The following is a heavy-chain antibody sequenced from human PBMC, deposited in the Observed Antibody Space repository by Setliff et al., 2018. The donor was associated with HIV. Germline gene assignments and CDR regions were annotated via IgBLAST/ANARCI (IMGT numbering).Heavy chain of an antibody. V-gene: IGHV1-18*01. CDR2: ISVYNGNT. J-gene: IGHJ4*02. Sequence: ASVKVSCKASGYTFTSYDITWMRQAPGQGLEWMGWISVYNGNTNYSQKFQTRVTMTADTSTTTAYMELRSLTSDDTAVYYCARYTFGPLDYWGQGTLVTVS. CDR3: ARYTFGPLDY. CDR1: GYTFTSYD. D-gene: IGHD3-16*01.